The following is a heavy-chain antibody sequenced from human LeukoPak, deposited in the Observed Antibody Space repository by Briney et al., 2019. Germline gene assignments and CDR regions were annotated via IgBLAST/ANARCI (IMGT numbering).Heavy chain of an antibody. CDR2: INHSGST. D-gene: IGHD3-22*01. Sequence: SETLSLTCAVYGGSLSGYYWSWIRQPPGKGLEWIGEINHSGSTNYNPSLKSRVTISVDTSKNQFSLKLSSVTAADTAVYYCARAKFDSSGYYYRGFDIWGQGTMVTVSS. J-gene: IGHJ3*02. CDR1: GGSLSGYY. V-gene: IGHV4-34*01. CDR3: ARAKFDSSGYYYRGFDI.